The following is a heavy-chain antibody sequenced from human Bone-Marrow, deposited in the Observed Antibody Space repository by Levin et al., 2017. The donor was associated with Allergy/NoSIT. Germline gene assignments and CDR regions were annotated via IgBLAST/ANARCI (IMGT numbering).Heavy chain of an antibody. D-gene: IGHD6-19*01. CDR2: IYSGSI. J-gene: IGHJ4*02. CDR1: GGSISSSNYY. CDR3: ARINWNSRGWYVDN. V-gene: IGHV4-39*01. Sequence: PSETLSLTCTVSGGSISSSNYYWGWIRQPPGKGLEWIAIIYSGSIYYNPPLKSRLTIPVDTSKNQFSLQLGSVTAADTAVYYGARINWNSRGWYVDNWGQGTLVTVSS.